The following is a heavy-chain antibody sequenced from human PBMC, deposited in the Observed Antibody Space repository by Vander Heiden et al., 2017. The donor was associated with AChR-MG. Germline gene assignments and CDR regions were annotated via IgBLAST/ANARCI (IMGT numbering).Heavy chain of an antibody. Sequence: QVQLVRAGAEMKMPGSPGKVSCKASGCTVISDASSWVQQAPGQGLEWMGGIIPIFGTANYAQKFQGRVTITADESTSTAYMELSSLRSEDTAVYYCARVMFAAAADRSFDYWGQGTLVTVSS. J-gene: IGHJ4*02. CDR1: GCTVISDA. D-gene: IGHD6-13*01. V-gene: IGHV1-69*01. CDR2: IIPIFGTA. CDR3: ARVMFAAAADRSFDY.